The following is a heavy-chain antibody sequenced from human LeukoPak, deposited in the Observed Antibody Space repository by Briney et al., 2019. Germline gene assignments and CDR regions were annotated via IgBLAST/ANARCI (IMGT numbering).Heavy chain of an antibody. CDR2: IKEDGSEQ. CDR3: ARGGSGYDY. J-gene: IGHJ4*02. D-gene: IGHD3-3*01. CDR1: GFTFTINW. V-gene: IGHV3-7*01. Sequence: GGSLRLSCADSGFTFTINWMTWVRQAPGKRLEWVANIKEDGSEQYYVDSVEGRFTISRDNAKNSLYLQMNSLRADDTAVYYCARGGSGYDYWGQGTLGTVSS.